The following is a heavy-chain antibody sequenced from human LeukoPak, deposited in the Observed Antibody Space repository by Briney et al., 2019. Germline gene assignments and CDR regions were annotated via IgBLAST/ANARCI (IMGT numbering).Heavy chain of an antibody. J-gene: IGHJ5*02. D-gene: IGHD2-2*01. Sequence: SETLSLTCTVSGGSISSSSYYWGWIRQPPGKGLEWIGEINHSGSPNYNSSLKSRVTISVDTSKNQFSLKLTSVTAADTAVYYCARDPFECSATSCYHCSWGQGTLVTVSS. V-gene: IGHV4-39*07. CDR1: GGSISSSSYY. CDR3: ARDPFECSATSCYHCS. CDR2: INHSGSP.